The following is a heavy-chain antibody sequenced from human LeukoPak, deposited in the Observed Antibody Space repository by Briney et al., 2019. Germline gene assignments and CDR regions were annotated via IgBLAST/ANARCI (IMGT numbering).Heavy chain of an antibody. Sequence: GGSLRLSCAASGFTFDDYAMHWVRQAPGKGLEWVSGISWNSGSIGYADSVKGRFTISRDNAKNSLFLQMNSLRAEDTALYYCAKGGSSGWPYPSYYFDYWGQGTLVTVSS. CDR3: AKGGSSGWPYPSYYFDY. J-gene: IGHJ4*02. CDR2: ISWNSGSI. D-gene: IGHD6-19*01. CDR1: GFTFDDYA. V-gene: IGHV3-9*01.